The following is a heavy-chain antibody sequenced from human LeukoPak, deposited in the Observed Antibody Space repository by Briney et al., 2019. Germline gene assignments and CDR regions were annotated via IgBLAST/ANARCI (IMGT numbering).Heavy chain of an antibody. V-gene: IGHV4-4*02. Sequence: SETLSLTCAVSGGSISSSNWWSWVRQPPGKGLEWIGEIYHSGSTNYNPSLKSRVTISVDKSKNQFSLKLSSVTAADTAVYYCARVGIAVAGYYYYGMDVWGQGTTVTVSS. CDR1: GGSISSSNW. J-gene: IGHJ6*02. CDR3: ARVGIAVAGYYYYGMDV. D-gene: IGHD6-13*01. CDR2: IYHSGST.